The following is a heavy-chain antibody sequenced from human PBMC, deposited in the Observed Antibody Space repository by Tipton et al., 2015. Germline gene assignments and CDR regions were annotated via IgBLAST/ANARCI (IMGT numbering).Heavy chain of an antibody. CDR2: IYYSGSA. V-gene: IGHV4-39*01. D-gene: IGHD2-2*01. Sequence: TLSLTCTVSGGSVSSGTYFWGWIRQPPGKGLEWIGSIYYSGSAYYNPSLKSRVTISVDTSKNQFSLELSSVTAADTALYYCARHIAYHDNVDSWGQGTLVTVSS. J-gene: IGHJ4*02. CDR3: ARHIAYHDNVDS. CDR1: GGSVSSGTYF.